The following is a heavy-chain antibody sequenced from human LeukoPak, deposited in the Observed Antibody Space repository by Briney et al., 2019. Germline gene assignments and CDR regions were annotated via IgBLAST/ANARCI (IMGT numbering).Heavy chain of an antibody. V-gene: IGHV1-69*05. J-gene: IGHJ4*02. Sequence: SVKVSCKASGGTFSSYAISWVRQAPGQGLEWMGGIIPIFGTANYAQKFQGRATITTDESTSTAYMELSSLRSEDTAVYYCARDSGSGYFVGTYWGQGTLVTVSS. CDR2: IIPIFGTA. D-gene: IGHD3-22*01. CDR3: ARDSGSGYFVGTY. CDR1: GGTFSSYA.